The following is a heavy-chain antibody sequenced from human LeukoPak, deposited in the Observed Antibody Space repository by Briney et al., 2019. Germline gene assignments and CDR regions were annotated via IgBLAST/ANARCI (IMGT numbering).Heavy chain of an antibody. CDR2: ISGSGGST. Sequence: PGGSLRLSCAASGFTFSSYVMSWVRQAPGKGLEWVSAISGSGGSTYYADSVKGRFTITRDNSKNTLYLQMNSLRAEDTDVYYCAKDLSDSSGYYYLLGDYWGQGTLVTVSS. CDR3: AKDLSDSSGYYYLLGDY. D-gene: IGHD3-22*01. J-gene: IGHJ4*02. V-gene: IGHV3-23*01. CDR1: GFTFSSYV.